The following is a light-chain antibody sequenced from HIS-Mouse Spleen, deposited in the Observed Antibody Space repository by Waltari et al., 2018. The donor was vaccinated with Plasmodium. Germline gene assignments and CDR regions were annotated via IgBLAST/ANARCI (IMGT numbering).Light chain of an antibody. CDR2: EGS. CDR3: CSYAGSSTYV. J-gene: IGLJ1*01. Sequence: QSALTPPASVSGSPGQSITISCTGTSGDVGSYNLVSWYQQHPGKAPKLMIYEGSKRSSGVSNRFAGYKSGNTASLTIAGLQAEDEADYYCCSYAGSSTYVFGTGTKVTVL. CDR1: SGDVGSYNL. V-gene: IGLV2-23*01.